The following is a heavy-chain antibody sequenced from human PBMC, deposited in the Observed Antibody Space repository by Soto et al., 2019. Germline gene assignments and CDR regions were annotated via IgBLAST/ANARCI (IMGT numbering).Heavy chain of an antibody. CDR3: ARGGYCTNGVCSQRYYYYYGMDV. Sequence: ASVKVSCKASGYTFTGYYMHWVRQAPGQGLEWMGWINPNSGGTNYAQKFQGWVTMTRDTSISTAYMELSRLRSDDTAVYYCARGGYCTNGVCSQRYYYYYGMDVWGQGTTVIVS. CDR1: GYTFTGYY. J-gene: IGHJ6*02. CDR2: INPNSGGT. V-gene: IGHV1-2*04. D-gene: IGHD2-8*01.